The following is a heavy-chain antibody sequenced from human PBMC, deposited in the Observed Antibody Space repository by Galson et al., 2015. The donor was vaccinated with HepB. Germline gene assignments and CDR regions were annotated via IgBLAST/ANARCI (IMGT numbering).Heavy chain of an antibody. CDR2: INPNSGGT. V-gene: IGHV1-2*02. Sequence: SVKVSCKASGYTFTGYYMHWVRQAPGQGLEWMGWINPNSGGTNYAQKFQGRVTMTRDTSISTAYMELSRLRSDDTAVYYCARDSYGDYVRGADYWGQGTLVTVSS. J-gene: IGHJ4*02. CDR3: ARDSYGDYVRGADY. CDR1: GYTFTGYY. D-gene: IGHD4-17*01.